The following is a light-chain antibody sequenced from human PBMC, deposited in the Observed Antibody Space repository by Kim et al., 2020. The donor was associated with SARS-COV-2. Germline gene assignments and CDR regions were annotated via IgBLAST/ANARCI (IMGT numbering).Light chain of an antibody. CDR2: KDT. J-gene: IGLJ2*01. CDR1: ILTRKY. V-gene: IGLV3-27*01. Sequence: VSPGQTAWITCSGDILTRKYARWFQQKPGQAPVLVIYKDTERPSWIPERFSGSTSGTTVTLTISGAQVEDEADYYCYSSTDNQGGLFGGGTQLTVL. CDR3: YSSTDNQGGL.